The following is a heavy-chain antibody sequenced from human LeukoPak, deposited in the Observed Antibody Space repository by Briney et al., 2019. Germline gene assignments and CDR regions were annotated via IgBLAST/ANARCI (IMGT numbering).Heavy chain of an antibody. CDR1: GFTFSTYA. CDR3: AKDQYRDYFRGADY. D-gene: IGHD2/OR15-2a*01. Sequence: GGSLRLSCAASGFTFSTYAMTWVRQAPGKGLEWVSAIRGDGATKFYADSVKGRFTVSRDNSKNTVYLQMNSLRAEDTAVYYCAKDQYRDYFRGADYWGQGTLVTVSS. V-gene: IGHV3-23*01. J-gene: IGHJ4*02. CDR2: IRGDGATK.